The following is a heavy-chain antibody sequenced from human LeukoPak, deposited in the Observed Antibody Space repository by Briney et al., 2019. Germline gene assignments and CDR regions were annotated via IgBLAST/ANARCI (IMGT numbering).Heavy chain of an antibody. Sequence: SVKVSCKASGGTFSSYAISWVRQAPGQGLEWMGRIIPILGIANYAQKFQGRVTITAVKSTSTAYMELSSLRSEDTAVYYCARDGVIFGVVKGLFDYWGQGTLVTVSS. V-gene: IGHV1-69*04. CDR2: IIPILGIA. J-gene: IGHJ4*02. CDR1: GGTFSSYA. D-gene: IGHD3-3*01. CDR3: ARDGVIFGVVKGLFDY.